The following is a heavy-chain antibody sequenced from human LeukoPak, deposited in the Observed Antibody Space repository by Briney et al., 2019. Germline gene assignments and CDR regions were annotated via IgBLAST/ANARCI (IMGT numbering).Heavy chain of an antibody. CDR3: ARKLRGYSYGDAFDI. CDR1: GGSFSGYY. J-gene: IGHJ3*02. CDR2: INHSGST. V-gene: IGHV4-34*01. D-gene: IGHD5-18*01. Sequence: PSETLSLTCAVYGGSFSGYYWSWIRQPPGKGLEWIGEINHSGSTNYNPSLKSRVTISVDTSKNQFSLKLSSVTAADTAVYYCARKLRGYSYGDAFDIWGQGTMVTVSS.